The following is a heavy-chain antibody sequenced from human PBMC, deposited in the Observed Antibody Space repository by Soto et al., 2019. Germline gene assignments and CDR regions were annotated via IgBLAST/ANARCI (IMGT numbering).Heavy chain of an antibody. Sequence: SETLSLTCTVSGGSISSYYWSWIRQPPGKGLEWIGYIYYSGSTNYNPSLKSRVTISVDTSKNQFSLKLSSVTAADTAVYYCARSGRVLWELPPDYWGQGTLVTVSS. CDR3: ARSGRVLWELPPDY. CDR1: GGSISSYY. J-gene: IGHJ4*02. D-gene: IGHD1-26*01. V-gene: IGHV4-59*01. CDR2: IYYSGST.